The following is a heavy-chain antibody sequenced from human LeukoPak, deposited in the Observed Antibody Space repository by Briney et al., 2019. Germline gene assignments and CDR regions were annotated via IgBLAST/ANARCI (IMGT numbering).Heavy chain of an antibody. J-gene: IGHJ4*02. CDR3: ARGARYCSGGSCYFDY. V-gene: IGHV3-30*02. D-gene: IGHD2-15*01. CDR1: GFTFSSYG. CDR2: IRYDGSNK. Sequence: GGSLRLSCAASGFTFSSYGMHWVRQAPGKGLEWVAFIRYDGSNKYYADSVKGRFTISRDNSKNTLYLQMNSLRAEDTAVYYCARGARYCSGGSCYFDYWGQGTLVTVSS.